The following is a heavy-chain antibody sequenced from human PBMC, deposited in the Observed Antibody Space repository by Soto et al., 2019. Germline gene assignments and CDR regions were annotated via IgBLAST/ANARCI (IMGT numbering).Heavy chain of an antibody. CDR1: GYNFLSYW. V-gene: IGHV5-51*01. J-gene: IGHJ6*02. CDR2: VYPGDSET. CDR3: ASAEYSSSPGDYYYYYGMDV. Sequence: GESLKISCKGSGYNFLSYWIAWVRHMPGKGLEWMGIVYPGDSETRYSPSFEGQVTISADKSISTAYLQWSSLKASDTAMYYCASAEYSSSPGDYYYYYGMDVWGQGTTVTVSS. D-gene: IGHD6-6*01.